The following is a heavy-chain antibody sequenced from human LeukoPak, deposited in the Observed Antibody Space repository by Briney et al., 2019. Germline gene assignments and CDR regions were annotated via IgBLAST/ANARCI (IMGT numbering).Heavy chain of an antibody. CDR2: MNPKNGDT. V-gene: IGHV1-2*02. CDR1: AYXFTGYY. D-gene: IGHD3-22*01. CDR3: ARWVASPSRGWFDP. Sequence: ASVKVSCKASAYXFTGYYVHWVRQAPGQGLEWVGWMNPKNGDTNYAQKFQGRVTMTRDTSISTAYMELNSLRFDDTAVYYCARWVASPSRGWFDPWGQGTLVTVSS. J-gene: IGHJ5*02.